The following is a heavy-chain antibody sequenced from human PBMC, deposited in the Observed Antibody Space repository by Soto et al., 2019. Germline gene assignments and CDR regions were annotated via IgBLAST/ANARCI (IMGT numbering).Heavy chain of an antibody. CDR2: IWYDGSNK. V-gene: IGHV3-33*01. D-gene: IGHD5-12*01. Sequence: QVQLVESGGVVVQPGRALRLSGAASGFIFSNYGLHWVRQAPGKGLEWVAVIWYDGSNKYYADSVQGRFNMSRDNSKTSMVVQINSVRAEDKAVYYCARDDSTGSALAIDGMGVWGQGTPVTVSS. CDR3: ARDDSTGSALAIDGMGV. CDR1: GFIFSNYG. J-gene: IGHJ6*02.